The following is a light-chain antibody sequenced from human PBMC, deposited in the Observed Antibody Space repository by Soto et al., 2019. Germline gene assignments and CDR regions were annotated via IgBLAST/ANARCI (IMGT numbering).Light chain of an antibody. Sequence: SYELTQPLSVSVALGQTARITCGGNNIGSKNVHWYQQKPGQAPVLVIYRDSNQPSGIPERFSGSNSGNTATLTISRAQAGDEADYYCQVWDSSTGEVFGGGTKLTVL. V-gene: IGLV3-9*01. J-gene: IGLJ2*01. CDR3: QVWDSSTGEV. CDR2: RDS. CDR1: NIGSKN.